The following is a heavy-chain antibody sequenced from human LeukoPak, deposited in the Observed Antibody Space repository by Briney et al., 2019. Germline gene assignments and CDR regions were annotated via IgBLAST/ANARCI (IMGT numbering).Heavy chain of an antibody. Sequence: PGGSLRLSCAASGFSFSRYEMNWVRQAPGKGLEWVANIKQDGSEKYYLDSVKGRFTISRDNAKNSLYLQMNSLRAEDTAVYYCARCHGSGSYYNVFAYWGQGTLVTVSS. D-gene: IGHD3-10*01. J-gene: IGHJ4*02. V-gene: IGHV3-7*05. CDR2: IKQDGSEK. CDR1: GFSFSRYE. CDR3: ARCHGSGSYYNVFAY.